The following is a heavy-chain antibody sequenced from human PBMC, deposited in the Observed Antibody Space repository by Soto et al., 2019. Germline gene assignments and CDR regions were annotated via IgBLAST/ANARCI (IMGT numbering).Heavy chain of an antibody. Sequence: QVQLVESGGGLVKPGGSLRLSCAASGFTFSDFYMSWIRQAPGKGLEWISYISSSGTTTYYTDSVKGRFTISRDNAKNSLYLPMNTLRDEDTAVYYCARIWGGGGYALIYWGQGNLVTVSS. J-gene: IGHJ4*02. D-gene: IGHD2-8*01. CDR3: ARIWGGGGYALIY. CDR1: GFTFSDFY. V-gene: IGHV3-11*01. CDR2: ISSSGTTT.